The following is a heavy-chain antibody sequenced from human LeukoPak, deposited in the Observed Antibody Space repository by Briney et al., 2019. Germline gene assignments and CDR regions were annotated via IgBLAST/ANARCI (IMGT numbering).Heavy chain of an antibody. CDR3: AREVVRDGYNIDFDY. D-gene: IGHD5-24*01. CDR2: IYYSGST. CDR1: GGSISSYY. V-gene: IGHV4-59*12. Sequence: KPSETLSLTCTVPGGSISSYYWSWIRQPPGKGLEWIGYIYYSGSTNYNPSLKSRVTISVDTSKNQFSLKLSSVTAADTAVYYCAREVVRDGYNIDFDYWGQGTLVTVSS. J-gene: IGHJ4*02.